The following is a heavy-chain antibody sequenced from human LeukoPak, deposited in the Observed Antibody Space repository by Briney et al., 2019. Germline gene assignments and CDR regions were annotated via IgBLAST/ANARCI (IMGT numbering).Heavy chain of an antibody. J-gene: IGHJ6*03. CDR3: ARGPIIDIAIVPAADEYYYMDV. Sequence: GASVKVSCKASGYTFTSHFMHWVRQAPGQGLEWMGIINPRGGSTSYTQKFQGRVTMTTDRSTSTAYMELRSLRSDDTAVYYCARGPIIDIAIVPAADEYYYMDVWGKGTTVTVSS. CDR1: GYTFTSHF. D-gene: IGHD2-2*01. CDR2: INPRGGST. V-gene: IGHV1-46*01.